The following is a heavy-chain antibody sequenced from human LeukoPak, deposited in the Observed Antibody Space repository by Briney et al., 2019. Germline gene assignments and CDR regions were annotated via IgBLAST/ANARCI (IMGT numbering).Heavy chain of an antibody. CDR2: FDPEDGET. D-gene: IGHD3-22*01. V-gene: IGHV1-24*01. CDR3: ATGIVVVITNAEYFQH. CDR1: GYTLTELS. Sequence: ASVKVSCKVSGYTLTELSMHWVRQAPGKGLEWMGGFDPEDGETIYAQKFQGRVTMTEDTSTDTAYMELSSLRSEDTAVYYCATGIVVVITNAEYFQHRGQGTLVTVSS. J-gene: IGHJ1*01.